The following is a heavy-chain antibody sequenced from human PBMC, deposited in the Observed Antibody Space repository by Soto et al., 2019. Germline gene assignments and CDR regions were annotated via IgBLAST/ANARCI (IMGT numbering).Heavy chain of an antibody. CDR3: TRFPGGYSSSWYSSNWFDP. V-gene: IGHV3-49*03. J-gene: IGHJ5*02. CDR2: IRSKAYGGTT. CDR1: GFPFGDYS. Sequence: SMRLSFTASGFPFGDYSMSWFRQAPGKGLEWVGFIRSKAYGGTTEYAASVKGRFTISRDDSKSIAYLQMNSLKTEDTAVYYCTRFPGGYSSSWYSSNWFDPWGQGTLVTVSS. D-gene: IGHD6-13*01.